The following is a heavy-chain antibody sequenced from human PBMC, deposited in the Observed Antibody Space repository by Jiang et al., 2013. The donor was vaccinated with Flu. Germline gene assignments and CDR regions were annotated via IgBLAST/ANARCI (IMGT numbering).Heavy chain of an antibody. CDR3: ARGKSRIVLARGPRRSDALDV. D-gene: IGHD3-10*01. Sequence: KPSETLSLTCVVNGGSFSGYFWIWIRQPPGKGLEWIGEINHSGSTNYNPSLKSRATISIDTSKNQFSLTLTSATAADAAVYYCARGKSRIVLARGPRRSDALDVWGQGTMVTVSS. CDR2: INHSGST. CDR1: GGSFSGYF. V-gene: IGHV4-34*01. J-gene: IGHJ3*01.